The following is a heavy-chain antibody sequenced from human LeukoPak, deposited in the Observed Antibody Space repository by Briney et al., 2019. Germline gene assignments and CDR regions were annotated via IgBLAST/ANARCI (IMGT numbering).Heavy chain of an antibody. J-gene: IGHJ4*02. CDR1: GYTFTDYY. CDR2: INPNSGGT. V-gene: IGHV1-2*02. D-gene: IGHD2-21*01. Sequence: ASVKVSCKASGYTFTDYYIHWVRQAPGQGLEWMGWINPNSGGTNYAQKFQGRVTMTRDTSISTSYMDLSSLRSDDTALYYCARDALWKPFDYWGQGSLVTVSS. CDR3: ARDALWKPFDY.